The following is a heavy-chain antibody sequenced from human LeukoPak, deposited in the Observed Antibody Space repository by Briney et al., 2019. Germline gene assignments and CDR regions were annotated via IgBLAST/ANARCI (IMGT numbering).Heavy chain of an antibody. CDR2: ISTDSSSA. CDR3: ARSPPYSKLRFDP. CDR1: GFTFSDYY. Sequence: GGSLRLSCAASGFTFSDYYMSWIRQARGKGLEWISYISTDSSSADYADSVKGRFTISRDNAKNSLYLQINSLRAEDTAVYYCARSPPYSKLRFDPWGQGTLVTVSS. J-gene: IGHJ5*02. V-gene: IGHV3-11*03. D-gene: IGHD6-13*01.